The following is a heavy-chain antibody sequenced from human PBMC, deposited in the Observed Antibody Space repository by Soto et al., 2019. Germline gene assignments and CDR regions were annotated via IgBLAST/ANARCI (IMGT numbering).Heavy chain of an antibody. CDR1: GFTFNIYG. CDR2: ISYDGSNQ. Sequence: PGGSLRLSCAASGFTFNIYGMHWVRQAPDKGLEWVALISYDGSNQYYADSVKGRFTISRDNSKNTLFLQMNSLRADSTAVYYCAKDQASGQGSFDSWGQGTLVTVSS. J-gene: IGHJ4*02. CDR3: AKDQASGQGSFDS. V-gene: IGHV3-30*18.